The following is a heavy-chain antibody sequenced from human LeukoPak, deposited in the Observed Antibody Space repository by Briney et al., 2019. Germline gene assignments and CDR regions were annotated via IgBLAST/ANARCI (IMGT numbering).Heavy chain of an antibody. D-gene: IGHD6-13*01. CDR1: GGSISSYY. CDR3: ARGGAAAGTFDP. Sequence: SETLSLTCTVSGGSISSYYWSWIRQPPGKGLEWIGYIYYSGSTNYNPSLKSRVTISVDTSKNQFSLKLSSVTAADTAVYYCARGGAAAGTFDPWGQGTLVTVSS. J-gene: IGHJ5*02. CDR2: IYYSGST. V-gene: IGHV4-59*01.